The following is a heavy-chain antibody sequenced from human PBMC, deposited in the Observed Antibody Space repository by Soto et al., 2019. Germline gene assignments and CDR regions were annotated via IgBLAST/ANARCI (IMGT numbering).Heavy chain of an antibody. CDR2: LNTGDGNT. D-gene: IGHD3-10*01. CDR1: GYSFSTYG. J-gene: IGHJ4*02. CDR3: ARGENYGAARGVFDH. V-gene: IGHV1-18*04. Sequence: QVLRVQSGAEVKKPGASVKVSCKASGYSFSTYGVSWVRQAPGQGLEGMGWLNTGDGNTAYAQKLQGRITLTTDTSTTTAYMELRSLRSDDTAIYYCARGENYGAARGVFDHWGQGTLVTVSS.